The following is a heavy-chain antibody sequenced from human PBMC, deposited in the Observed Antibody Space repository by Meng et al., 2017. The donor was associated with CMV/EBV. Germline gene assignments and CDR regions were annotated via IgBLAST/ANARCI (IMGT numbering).Heavy chain of an antibody. V-gene: IGHV4-34*01. CDR1: GGSFSGDY. CDR3: ARGSEYSYGYYYYYYGMDV. CDR2: INHSGST. D-gene: IGHD5-18*01. Sequence: SETLSLTCAVYGGSFSGDYWSWSRQPPGKGLEWIGEINHSGSTNYNPSLKSRVTISVDTSKNQFSLKLSSVTAADTAVYYCARGSEYSYGYYYYYYGMDVWGQGTTVTVSS. J-gene: IGHJ6*02.